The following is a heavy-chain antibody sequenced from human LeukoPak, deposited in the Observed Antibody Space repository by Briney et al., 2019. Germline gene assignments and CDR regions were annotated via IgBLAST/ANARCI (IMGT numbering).Heavy chain of an antibody. J-gene: IGHJ4*02. CDR3: ARASGSYRAGYYFDY. Sequence: PSETLSLTCAVYGGSFSGYYWSWIRQPPGKGLEWIGEINHSGSTNYNPSLKSRVTISVDTSKNQLSLKLSSVTAADTAVYYCARASGSYRAGYYFDYWGQGTLVTVSS. CDR1: GGSFSGYY. CDR2: INHSGST. V-gene: IGHV4-34*01. D-gene: IGHD1-26*01.